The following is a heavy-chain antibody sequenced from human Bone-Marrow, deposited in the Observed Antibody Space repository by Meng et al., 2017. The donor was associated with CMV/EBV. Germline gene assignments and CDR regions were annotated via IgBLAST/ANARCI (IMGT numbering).Heavy chain of an antibody. CDR2: IVVGSGNT. CDR1: GFTFTSSA. Sequence: SVKVSCKASGFTFTSSAVQWVRQARGQRLEWIGWIVVGSGNTNYAQKFQGRVTITRDTSITTAYLELSSLTSEDTAVYYCARGRGAFDYWGQGSLVTVSS. D-gene: IGHD3-10*01. CDR3: ARGRGAFDY. J-gene: IGHJ4*02. V-gene: IGHV1-58*01.